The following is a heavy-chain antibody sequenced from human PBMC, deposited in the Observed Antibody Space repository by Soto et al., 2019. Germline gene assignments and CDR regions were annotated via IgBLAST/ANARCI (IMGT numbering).Heavy chain of an antibody. CDR3: ARGGWSDNGFVP. CDR1: GGSITSGGYY. Sequence: QVQLQESGPGLVRPSETLSLTCTVSGGSITSGGYYWGWIRQHPGKGLEWIGHIYYSGSTSYNPSLKSRVSMSADTSKNQFSMKLSSVTAADTAVYYWARGGWSDNGFVPWGQGTLVTVSS. J-gene: IGHJ5*02. D-gene: IGHD6-19*01. V-gene: IGHV4-31*03. CDR2: IYYSGST.